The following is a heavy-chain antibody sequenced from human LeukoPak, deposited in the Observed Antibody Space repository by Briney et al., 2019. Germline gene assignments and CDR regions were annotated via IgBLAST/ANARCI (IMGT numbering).Heavy chain of an antibody. V-gene: IGHV4-4*07. CDR1: GGSISSYY. J-gene: IGHJ6*03. Sequence: SETPSLTCSVSGGSISSYYWSWIRQPAGKGLEWIGRIYNTGSTNYNPSLKSRVTMSVDTSKNQFSLKLNSVTAADTAVYYCARDSLHYYSYYMDVWGKGTTVTVSS. CDR2: IYNTGST. CDR3: ARDSLHYYSYYMDV.